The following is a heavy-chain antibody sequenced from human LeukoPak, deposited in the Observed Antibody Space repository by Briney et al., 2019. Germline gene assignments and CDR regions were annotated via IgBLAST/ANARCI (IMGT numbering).Heavy chain of an antibody. D-gene: IGHD1-26*01. CDR2: IYSGGST. J-gene: IGHJ4*02. V-gene: IGHV3-53*01. CDR1: GFTVSSNY. CDR3: ARVSGSYYSPYFDY. Sequence: GGSLRLSCAASGFTVSSNYMSWVRQAPGKGLEWVSVIYSGGSTYCADSVKGRFTISRDNSKNTLYLQMNSLRAEDTAVYYCARVSGSYYSPYFDYWGQGTLVTVSS.